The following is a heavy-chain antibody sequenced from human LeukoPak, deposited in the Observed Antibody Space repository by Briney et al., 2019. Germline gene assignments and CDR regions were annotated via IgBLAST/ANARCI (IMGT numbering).Heavy chain of an antibody. CDR3: ARDGDKYYYDSSGYYYEY. D-gene: IGHD3-22*01. J-gene: IGHJ4*02. V-gene: IGHV3-30*01. Sequence: GRSLRLSCAASGFTFSSYAMHWVRQAPGKGLEWVAVISYDGSNKYYADSVKGRFTISRDNIKNTLYLQMNSLRAEDTAVYYCARDGDKYYYDSSGYYYEYWGQGTLVTVSS. CDR1: GFTFSSYA. CDR2: ISYDGSNK.